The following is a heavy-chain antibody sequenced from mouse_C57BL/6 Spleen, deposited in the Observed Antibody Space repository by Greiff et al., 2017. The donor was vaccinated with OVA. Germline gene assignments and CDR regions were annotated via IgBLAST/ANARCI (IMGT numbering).Heavy chain of an antibody. CDR3: ARRRYDYDEGAFDY. Sequence: EVQLQQSGPELVKPGASVKIPCKASGYTFTDYNMDWVKQSHGKSLEWIGDINPNNGGTIYNQKFKGKATLTVDKSSSTAYMELRSLTSEDTAVYYCARRRYDYDEGAFDYWGQGTTLTVSS. CDR2: INPNNGGT. V-gene: IGHV1-18*01. D-gene: IGHD2-4*01. CDR1: GYTFTDYN. J-gene: IGHJ2*01.